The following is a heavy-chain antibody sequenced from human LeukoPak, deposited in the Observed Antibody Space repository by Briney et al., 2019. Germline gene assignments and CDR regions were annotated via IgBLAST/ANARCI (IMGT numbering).Heavy chain of an antibody. CDR1: GFTVSSSD. D-gene: IGHD3-22*01. CDR3: ARSYYYDSSHTVDY. V-gene: IGHV3-53*01. Sequence: GGSLRLSCANSGFTVSSSDMSWVRQAPGKGLEWVSASYRGGDTYYADSAKGRFTISRDNSKNTLYLQMNSLRAEDTAVYYCARSYYYDSSHTVDYWGQGTLVTVSS. J-gene: IGHJ4*02. CDR2: SYRGGDT.